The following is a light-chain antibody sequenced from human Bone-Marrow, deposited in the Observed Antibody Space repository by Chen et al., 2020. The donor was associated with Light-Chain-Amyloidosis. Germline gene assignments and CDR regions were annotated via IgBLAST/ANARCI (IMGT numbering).Light chain of an antibody. J-gene: IGLJ3*02. Sequence: SYVLTQPSSVSVAPGQTATIACGGNNIGSTSVHWYQQTPGQAPLLVVYDDSDRPSGIPERLSASDAGNTAPLTISRVEAGDEADYYCQVWDRSGDRPVFGGGTKLTVL. CDR2: DDS. V-gene: IGLV3-21*02. CDR3: QVWDRSGDRPV. CDR1: NIGSTS.